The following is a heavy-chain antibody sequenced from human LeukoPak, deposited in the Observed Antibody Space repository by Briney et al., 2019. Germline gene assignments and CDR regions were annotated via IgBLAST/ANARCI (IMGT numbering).Heavy chain of an antibody. CDR3: ARATVAAAGDY. J-gene: IGHJ4*02. CDR1: GFTFSSYW. CDR2: LKPDGSEK. Sequence: GRSLRLSCAASGFTFSSYWMTWVRQAPGKGLEWVANLKPDGSEKYYVDSVKGRFTISRDNAKNSLFLLMNSLRAEDTAVYYCARATVAAAGDYWGQGTLVTVSS. V-gene: IGHV3-7*04. D-gene: IGHD6-13*01.